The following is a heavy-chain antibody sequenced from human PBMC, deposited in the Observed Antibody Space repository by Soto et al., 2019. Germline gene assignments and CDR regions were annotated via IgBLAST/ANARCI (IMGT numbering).Heavy chain of an antibody. Sequence: EVQLVQSGAEVKKSGRSLRISCKVSGYSFASQWISWVRQVPGKGQEWMGGIVLSESFTTYNPSFQGHVTFSADKSITTAYLQWRSLEASDTATYDCATQGLTTYYFGYWGQGTLVTVSS. CDR3: ATQGLTTYYFGY. CDR1: GYSFASQW. V-gene: IGHV5-10-1*03. CDR2: IVLSESFT. J-gene: IGHJ4*02.